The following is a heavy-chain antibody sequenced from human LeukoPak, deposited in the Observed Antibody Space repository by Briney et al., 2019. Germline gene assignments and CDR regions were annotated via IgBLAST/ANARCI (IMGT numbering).Heavy chain of an antibody. J-gene: IGHJ4*02. CDR3: ARSYRSGWHYFDY. CDR1: GFTFSSYA. V-gene: IGHV3-30-3*01. D-gene: IGHD6-19*01. CDR2: ISYDGTNK. Sequence: GGSLRLSCAASGFTFSSYAMHWVRQAPGKGLEWVALISYDGTNKYYADSVKGRFTISRDNSKNTLYLQMNSLRAEGTAMYYCARSYRSGWHYFDYWGQGTLVTVSS.